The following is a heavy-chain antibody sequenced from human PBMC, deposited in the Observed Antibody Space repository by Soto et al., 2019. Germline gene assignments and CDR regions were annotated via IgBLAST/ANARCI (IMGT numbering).Heavy chain of an antibody. CDR3: AKVNGYDSSGSLYYFDY. V-gene: IGHV3-9*01. CDR1: GFTCDDYA. J-gene: IGHJ4*02. Sequence: PGGSLRLSCAASGFTCDDYAMHWVRQAPGKGLEWVSGISWNSGSIGYADSVKGRFTISRDNAKNSLYLQMNSLRAVDTALYYCAKVNGYDSSGSLYYFDYWGQGTLVTVSS. D-gene: IGHD3-22*01. CDR2: ISWNSGSI.